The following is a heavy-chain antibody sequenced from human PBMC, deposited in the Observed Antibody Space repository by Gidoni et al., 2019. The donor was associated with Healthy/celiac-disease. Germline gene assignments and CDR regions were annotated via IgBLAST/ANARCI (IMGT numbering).Heavy chain of an antibody. CDR3: ARGASGYSSSWYSYYYYYGMDV. CDR1: GYPFTSLS. CDR2: INTNTGNP. Sequence: QVQLVQSGSELKKPGASVKVSCKASGYPFTSLSSNWVAHAPGQGLERMGWINTNTGNPTYAQGFTGRFVFSLDTSVSTAYLQISSLKAEDTAVYYCARGASGYSSSWYSYYYYYGMDVWGQGTTVTVSS. J-gene: IGHJ6*02. D-gene: IGHD6-13*01. V-gene: IGHV7-4-1*02.